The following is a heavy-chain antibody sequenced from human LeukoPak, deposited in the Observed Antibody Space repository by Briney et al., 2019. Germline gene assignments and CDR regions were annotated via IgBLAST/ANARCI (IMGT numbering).Heavy chain of an antibody. CDR2: IYYSGST. D-gene: IGHD3-3*01. Sequence: SQTLSLTCTVSGGSISSGDYYWSRIRQPPGKGLEWIGYIYYSGSTYYNPSLKSRVTISVDTSKNQFSLKLSSVTAADTAVYYCARVSPYYDFWSGYGDYWGQGTLVTVSS. J-gene: IGHJ4*02. V-gene: IGHV4-30-4*08. CDR1: GGSISSGDYY. CDR3: ARVSPYYDFWSGYGDY.